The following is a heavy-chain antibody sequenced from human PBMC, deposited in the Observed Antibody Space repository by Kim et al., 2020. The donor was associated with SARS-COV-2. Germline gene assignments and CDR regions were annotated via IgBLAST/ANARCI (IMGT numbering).Heavy chain of an antibody. D-gene: IGHD6-19*01. CDR2: INHSRST. V-gene: IGHV4-34*01. J-gene: IGHJ3*02. Sequence: SETLSLTCAVYGGSFSGYYWSWIRQPPGKGLEWIGEINHSRSTNYNPSLKSRVTISVDTSKNQFSLKLSSVTAADTAVYYCARGGWYMTSFDILGQGTMV. CDR3: ARGGWYMTSFDI. CDR1: GGSFSGYY.